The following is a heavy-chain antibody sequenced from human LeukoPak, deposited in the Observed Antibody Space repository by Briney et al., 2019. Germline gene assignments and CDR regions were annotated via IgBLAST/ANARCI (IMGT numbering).Heavy chain of an antibody. V-gene: IGHV1-18*01. J-gene: IGHJ5*02. Sequence: ASVKVSCKASGYTFTSYGISWVRQAPGQGPEWMGWISPYNGNTNYAQKLQGRVTMTTDTSTSTAYMELRSLRSDDTAVYYCARDYSNYWFDPWGQGTLVTVSS. CDR1: GYTFTSYG. D-gene: IGHD4-11*01. CDR2: ISPYNGNT. CDR3: ARDYSNYWFDP.